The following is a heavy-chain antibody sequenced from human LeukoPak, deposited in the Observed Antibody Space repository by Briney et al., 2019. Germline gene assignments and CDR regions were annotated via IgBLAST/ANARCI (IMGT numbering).Heavy chain of an antibody. V-gene: IGHV3-23*01. D-gene: IGHD2-2*01. CDR1: GFTVSFYA. Sequence: GGSLRLSCAASGFTVSFYAMSWVRQAPGKGLEWVPVIAGGGSSTYYADSVKGRFTISRDNSKNTLYLQMNSLRVEDTAVYYCVKDPDPRYCSSTSCSPIWGQGTMVTVSS. J-gene: IGHJ3*02. CDR2: IAGGGSST. CDR3: VKDPDPRYCSSTSCSPI.